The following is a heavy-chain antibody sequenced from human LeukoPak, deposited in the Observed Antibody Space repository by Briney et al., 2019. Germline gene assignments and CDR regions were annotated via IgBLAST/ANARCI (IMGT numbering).Heavy chain of an antibody. CDR2: INHSGST. Sequence: SSETLSLTCAVYGGSFSGYYWSWIRQPPGKGLEWIGEINHSGSTNYNPSLKSRVTISVDTSKNQFSLKLSPVTAADTAVYYCARRGLLASEYSSSSGVDYWGQGTLVTVSS. CDR3: ARRGLLASEYSSSSGVDY. D-gene: IGHD6-6*01. CDR1: GGSFSGYY. V-gene: IGHV4-34*01. J-gene: IGHJ4*02.